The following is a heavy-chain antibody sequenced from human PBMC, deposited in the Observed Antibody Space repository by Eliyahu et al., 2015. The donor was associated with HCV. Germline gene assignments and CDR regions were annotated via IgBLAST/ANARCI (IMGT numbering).Heavy chain of an antibody. CDR3: ARDWPTYYDFWSGYFHFDY. V-gene: IGHV3-7*01. J-gene: IGHJ4*02. D-gene: IGHD3-3*01. CDR1: GFTFSRYW. Sequence: EVQLVESGGGLVQPGGXLXLSCAASGFTFSRYWMSWVRQAPGKGLEWVANIKEDGSEKYYVDSVKGRFTISRDNAKNSLYLQMNSLRAEDTAVYYCARDWPTYYDFWSGYFHFDYWGQGTLVTVSS. CDR2: IKEDGSEK.